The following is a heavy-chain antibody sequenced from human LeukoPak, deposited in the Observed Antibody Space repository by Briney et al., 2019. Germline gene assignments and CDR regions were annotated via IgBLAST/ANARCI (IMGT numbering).Heavy chain of an antibody. CDR2: IYSGGST. D-gene: IGHD5/OR15-5a*01. V-gene: IGHV3-53*01. Sequence: PGGSLRLSCAASGFTVSSNYMSWVRQAPGKGLEWVSVIYSGGSTYYADSVKGRFTISRDNSKNTLYLQMNSLRAEDTAVYYCAKGGTQGGLGSRLHFDYWGQGTLVTVSS. J-gene: IGHJ4*02. CDR3: AKGGTQGGLGSRLHFDY. CDR1: GFTVSSNY.